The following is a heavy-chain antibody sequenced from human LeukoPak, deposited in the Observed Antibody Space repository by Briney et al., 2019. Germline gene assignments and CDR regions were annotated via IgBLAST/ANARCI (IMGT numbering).Heavy chain of an antibody. Sequence: PSETLSLTCTVSGGSISSHYWSWIRQPPGKGLEWIGYIYYSGSTNYNPSLKSRVTISVDTSKNQFSLKLSSVTAADTAVYYCARVGRGYSGYDSQYYYYYYMDVWGKGTTVTVSS. CDR1: GGSISSHY. CDR3: ARVGRGYSGYDSQYYYYYYMDV. CDR2: IYYSGST. D-gene: IGHD5-12*01. J-gene: IGHJ6*03. V-gene: IGHV4-59*11.